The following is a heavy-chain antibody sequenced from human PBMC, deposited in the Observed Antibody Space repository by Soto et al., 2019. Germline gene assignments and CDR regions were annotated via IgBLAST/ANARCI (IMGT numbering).Heavy chain of an antibody. CDR2: MNPNSGNT. J-gene: IGHJ4*02. CDR1: GYTFTSYD. CDR3: ALRASPARFFDY. V-gene: IGHV1-8*01. D-gene: IGHD6-6*01. Sequence: QVQLVQSGAEVKKPGASVKVSCKASGYTFTSYDINWVRQATGQGLEWMGWMNPNSGNTGYAQKFQGRVTMTRNTSISTAYMEQSSLRSEYPVIYYCALRASPARFFDYWGQGTLVTVSS.